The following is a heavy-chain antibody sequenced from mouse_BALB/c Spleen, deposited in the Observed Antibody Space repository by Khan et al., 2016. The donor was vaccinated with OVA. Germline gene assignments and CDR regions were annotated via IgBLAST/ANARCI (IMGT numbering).Heavy chain of an antibody. V-gene: IGHV5-6-4*01. CDR3: TRDRNYYGSSFYFDY. CDR2: ITSGGSYT. CDR1: GFAFSSYS. J-gene: IGHJ2*01. Sequence: VELVESGGGLVKPGGSLKLSCAASGFAFSSYSMSWVRQTPEKRLEWVATITSGGSYTYYPDSVKGRFTISRDNAKTTLYLQMSSLKSEDTAMYYCTRDRNYYGSSFYFDYWGQGTTLTVSS. D-gene: IGHD1-1*01.